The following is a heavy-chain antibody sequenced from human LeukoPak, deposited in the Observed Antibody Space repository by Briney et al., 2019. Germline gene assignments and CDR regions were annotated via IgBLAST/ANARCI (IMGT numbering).Heavy chain of an antibody. D-gene: IGHD4-17*01. CDR2: ISSSTSVT. Sequence: GGSLRLSCATSTFTFSSYAMHWVRQAPGKGLEWVSFISSSTSVTQYADSVKGRFTISRDNAKNSLYLQMNSLRAEDTAVYYCARELGVTTPHYFDYWGQGTLVTVSS. V-gene: IGHV3-48*04. J-gene: IGHJ4*02. CDR1: TFTFSSYA. CDR3: ARELGVTTPHYFDY.